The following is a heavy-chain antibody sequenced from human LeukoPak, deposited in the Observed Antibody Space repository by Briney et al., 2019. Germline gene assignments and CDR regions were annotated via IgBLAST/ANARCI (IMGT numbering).Heavy chain of an antibody. CDR1: GFTFSSYG. CDR3: ARGGEFQLLSPLYYYYGMDV. V-gene: IGHV3-33*01. CDR2: IWYDGGNK. D-gene: IGHD2-2*01. J-gene: IGHJ6*04. Sequence: GGSLRLSCAASGFTFSSYGMHWVRQAPGKGLEWVAVIWYDGGNKYYADSVKGRFTISRDYSKDTLYLQMNSLRAEDTAVYYCARGGEFQLLSPLYYYYGMDVWGKGTTVTVSS.